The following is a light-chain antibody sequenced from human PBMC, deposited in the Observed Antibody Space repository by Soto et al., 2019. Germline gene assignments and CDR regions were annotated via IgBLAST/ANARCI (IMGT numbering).Light chain of an antibody. J-gene: IGKJ4*01. Sequence: EIVLTQSPGTLSLSPGERATLSCRASQSVSSSYLAWYQQKPGQAPRLLIYGASSRATGIPDRFSGSGSGTDFTLTISRLEPEDSAMYYCQQYGSSHPTFGGGTKVEIK. CDR2: GAS. CDR3: QQYGSSHPT. V-gene: IGKV3-20*01. CDR1: QSVSSSY.